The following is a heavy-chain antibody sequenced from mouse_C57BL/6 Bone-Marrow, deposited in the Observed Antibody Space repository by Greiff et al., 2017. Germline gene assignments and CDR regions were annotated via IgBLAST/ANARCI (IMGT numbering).Heavy chain of an antibody. Sequence: EVKLQESGPELVKPGASVKISCKASGYSFTDYNMNWVKQSNGKSLEWIGVINPNYGTTSYNQKFKGKATLTVDQSSSTAYMQLNSLTSEDSAVYYCARGGYGSRNWYFDVWGTGTTVTVSS. CDR2: INPNYGTT. CDR1: GYSFTDYN. D-gene: IGHD1-1*01. V-gene: IGHV1-39*01. J-gene: IGHJ1*03. CDR3: ARGGYGSRNWYFDV.